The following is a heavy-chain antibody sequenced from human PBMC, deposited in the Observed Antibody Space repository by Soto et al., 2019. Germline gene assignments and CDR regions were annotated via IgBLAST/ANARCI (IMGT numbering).Heavy chain of an antibody. D-gene: IGHD4-17*01. CDR1: GYTFTSYD. V-gene: IGHV1-8*01. Sequence: QVQLVQSGAAVKKPGASVKFSCKTSGYTFTSYDINWVRPATGQGLEWMGWMNPNSGHTGYAQKFQGRVTMPRTPSISTAYSLLSSLSSEATAVYYWSRTIYGDNVDSGGQGALVTVSA. CDR2: MNPNSGHT. J-gene: IGHJ4*02. CDR3: SRTIYGDNVDS.